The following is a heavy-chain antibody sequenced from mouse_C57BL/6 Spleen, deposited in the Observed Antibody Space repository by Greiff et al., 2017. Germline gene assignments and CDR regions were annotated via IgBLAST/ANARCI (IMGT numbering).Heavy chain of an antibody. Sequence: VQLQQPGAELVKPGASVKLSCKASGYTFTSYWMNWVKQRPGQGLEWIGMIHPNSGSTNYNEKFKSKATLTVDKSSSTAYMQLSSLTSEDSAVYYCARSGYYDYDRYFDVWGTGTTGTVSS. D-gene: IGHD2-4*01. CDR2: IHPNSGST. V-gene: IGHV1-64*01. J-gene: IGHJ1*03. CDR1: GYTFTSYW. CDR3: ARSGYYDYDRYFDV.